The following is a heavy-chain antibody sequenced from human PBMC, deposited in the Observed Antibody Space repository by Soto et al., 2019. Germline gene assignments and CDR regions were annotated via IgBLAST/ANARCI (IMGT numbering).Heavy chain of an antibody. CDR3: ARDGYSGRSDGFEI. CDR1: GFTFGAYS. CDR2: ISYDGKNE. J-gene: IGHJ3*02. Sequence: QVQLVESGGGVVQPGRSLRLSCAASGFTFGAYSMHWVRQPPGKGLEWVAAISYDGKNERYSAPVKGRFTVSRDNSKNTMYLQMNSLRSEDTAVYYCARDGYSGRSDGFEIWGQGTMVTVSS. V-gene: IGHV3-30*04. D-gene: IGHD1-26*01.